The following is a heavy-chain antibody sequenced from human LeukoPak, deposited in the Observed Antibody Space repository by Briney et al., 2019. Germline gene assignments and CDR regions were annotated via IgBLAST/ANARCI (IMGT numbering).Heavy chain of an antibody. CDR2: IKQDEGEK. Sequence: GGSLRLSCAASGFNFSTYWMSWVRQAPGKGLEWVANIKQDEGEKYYVDSVKGRFTISRDNAKNSLYLQMNSLRAEDTAVYYCARPSGYCSSGSCFPFDCWGQGTLVTVSS. V-gene: IGHV3-7*01. D-gene: IGHD2-15*01. CDR1: GFNFSTYW. CDR3: ARPSGYCSSGSCFPFDC. J-gene: IGHJ4*02.